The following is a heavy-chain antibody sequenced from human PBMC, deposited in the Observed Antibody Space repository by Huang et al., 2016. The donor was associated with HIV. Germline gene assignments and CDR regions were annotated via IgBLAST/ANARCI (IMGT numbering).Heavy chain of an antibody. J-gene: IGHJ5*02. CDR2: IIPIFGTE. D-gene: IGHD5-18*01. CDR3: ARTAYSYGFRQGYNWFDP. CDR1: GGTFSSDA. Sequence: QVLLVQSGAEVRKPGSSVKVSCTAFGGTFSSDAISWVRQAPGQGPEWMGGIIPIFGTENYTQKFQGRVTITVDESTNTGYMELTRPTSEDTAVYYCARTAYSYGFRQGYNWFDPWGQGTPVTVSS. V-gene: IGHV1-69*13.